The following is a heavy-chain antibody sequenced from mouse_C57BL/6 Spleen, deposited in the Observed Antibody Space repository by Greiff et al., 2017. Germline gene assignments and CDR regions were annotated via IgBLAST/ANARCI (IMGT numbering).Heavy chain of an antibody. V-gene: IGHV1-82*01. CDR3: ARGGLYDGYYDWYFDV. Sequence: VQLQESGPELVKPGASVKISCKASGYAFSSSWMNWVKQRPGKGLEWIGRIYPGDGDTNYNGKFKGKATLTADKSSSTAYMQLSSLTSEDSAVXFCARGGLYDGYYDWYFDVWGTGTTVTVSS. CDR2: IYPGDGDT. D-gene: IGHD2-3*01. J-gene: IGHJ1*03. CDR1: GYAFSSSW.